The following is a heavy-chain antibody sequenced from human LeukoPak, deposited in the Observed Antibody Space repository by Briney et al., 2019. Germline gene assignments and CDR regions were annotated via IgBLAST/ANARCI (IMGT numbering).Heavy chain of an antibody. Sequence: GASVKVSCKASGYTFTSYGISWVRQAPGQGLEWMGIINPSGGSTSYAQKFQGRVTMTRDTSTSTVYMELSSLRSEDTAVYYCARLPYPPYSSGLPPTGYYFDYWGQGTLVTVSS. V-gene: IGHV1-46*01. D-gene: IGHD6-19*01. CDR2: INPSGGST. CDR3: ARLPYPPYSSGLPPTGYYFDY. CDR1: GYTFTSYG. J-gene: IGHJ4*02.